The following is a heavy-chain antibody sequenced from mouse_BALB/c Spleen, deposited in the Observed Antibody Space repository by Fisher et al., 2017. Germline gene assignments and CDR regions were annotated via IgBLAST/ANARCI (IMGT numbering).Heavy chain of an antibody. V-gene: IGHV1-9*01. CDR3: ARKAAMDY. J-gene: IGHJ4*01. Sequence: KFKGKATFTADTSSNTAYMQLSSLTSEDSAVYYCARKAAMDYWGQGTSVTVSS.